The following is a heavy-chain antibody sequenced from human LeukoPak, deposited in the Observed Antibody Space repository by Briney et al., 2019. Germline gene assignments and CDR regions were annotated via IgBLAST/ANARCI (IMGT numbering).Heavy chain of an antibody. J-gene: IGHJ4*02. D-gene: IGHD3-10*01. V-gene: IGHV3-23*01. CDR1: GFTFSSYA. Sequence: GGSLRLSCAASGFTFSSYAMSWVRQAPGKGLEWVSAISGSGGSTYYADSVKGRFTISSDNSKNTLYLQMNTLRAEDTAVYYCAKSVFGVRGAPGDYWGQGTLVTVSS. CDR2: ISGSGGST. CDR3: AKSVFGVRGAPGDY.